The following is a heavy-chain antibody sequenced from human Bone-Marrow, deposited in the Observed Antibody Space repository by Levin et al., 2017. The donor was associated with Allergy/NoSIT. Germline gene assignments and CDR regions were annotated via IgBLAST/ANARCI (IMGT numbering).Heavy chain of an antibody. Sequence: VASVKVSCKASGYTFDTYGISWVRLAPGQGLEWMGWISGQNGKTNYAQKVQGRVTMTTDTSTNTAYMEVRSLRSDDTAVYYCARSGDDSSGYYPFDNWGQGTLVTVSS. CDR2: ISGQNGKT. CDR1: GYTFDTYG. J-gene: IGHJ4*02. V-gene: IGHV1-18*01. D-gene: IGHD3-22*01. CDR3: ARSGDDSSGYYPFDN.